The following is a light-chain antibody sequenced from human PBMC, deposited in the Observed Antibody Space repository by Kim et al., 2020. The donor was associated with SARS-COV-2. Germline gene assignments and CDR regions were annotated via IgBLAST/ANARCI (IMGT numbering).Light chain of an antibody. CDR3: NSRDSSGNHLWV. CDR1: SLGSYN. V-gene: IGLV3-19*01. J-gene: IGLJ3*02. CDR2: GKN. Sequence: GRNVRDTCQEGSLGSYNARCYQQKQGQAPVLVIYGKNNRPSGIPDRFSGSSSGNTASLTITGAQAEDEADYYCNSRDSSGNHLWVFGGGTQLTVL.